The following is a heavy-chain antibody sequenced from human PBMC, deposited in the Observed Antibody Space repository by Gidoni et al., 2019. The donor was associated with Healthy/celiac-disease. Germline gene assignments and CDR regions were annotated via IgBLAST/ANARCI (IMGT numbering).Heavy chain of an antibody. D-gene: IGHD6-6*01. V-gene: IGHV1-69*01. CDR3: ARGIAARPRGWFDP. Sequence: QVQLVQSGAEVQQPGSSVTFSCKASSGTFRSYAISWVRQAPGQGLEWMGGIIAIFGTANYEQKVQGRVTISADESTSTAYMEMSSLRSEDTAVYYCARGIAARPRGWFDPWGQGTLVTVSS. J-gene: IGHJ5*02. CDR2: IIAIFGTA. CDR1: SGTFRSYA.